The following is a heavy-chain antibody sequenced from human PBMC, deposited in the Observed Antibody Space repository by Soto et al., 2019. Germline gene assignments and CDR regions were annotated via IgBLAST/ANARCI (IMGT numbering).Heavy chain of an antibody. J-gene: IGHJ4*02. Sequence: QVQLVESGGGVVQPGRSLRLSCAASGFTFSSYAMHWVRQAPGKGLEWVAVISYDGSNKYYADSVQGRFTISRDNSKNTLYLQMNSLRAEDTAVYYCARDAAGGIAAAGTGFDYWGQGTLVTVSS. CDR3: ARDAAGGIAAAGTGFDY. V-gene: IGHV3-30-3*01. D-gene: IGHD6-13*01. CDR1: GFTFSSYA. CDR2: ISYDGSNK.